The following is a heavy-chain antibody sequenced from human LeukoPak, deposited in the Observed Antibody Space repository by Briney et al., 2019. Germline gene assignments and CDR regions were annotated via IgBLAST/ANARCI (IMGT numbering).Heavy chain of an antibody. CDR3: ASKGAVNGGNWFDP. CDR1: GLTVSTNY. V-gene: IGHV3-21*01. Sequence: GGSLRLSCAASGLTVSTNYMNWVRQAPGKGLEWVSSISSSSSYIYYADSVKGRFTISRDNAKNSLYLQMNSLRAEDTAVYYCASKGAVNGGNWFDPWGQGTLVTVSS. J-gene: IGHJ5*02. CDR2: ISSSSSYI. D-gene: IGHD4-23*01.